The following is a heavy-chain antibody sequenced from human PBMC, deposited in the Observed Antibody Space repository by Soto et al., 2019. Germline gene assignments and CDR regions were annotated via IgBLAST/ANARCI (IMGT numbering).Heavy chain of an antibody. Sequence: QVQLVQSGAEVKKPGASVKVSCKASGYTFTSDGISWVRQAPGQGLEWMGWISAYNGNTNYAQKLQCRVTMTTDTYTSTAYMALRSLRSDDTAVYYCARDREWELLDYWGQGTLVTVSS. CDR3: ARDREWELLDY. V-gene: IGHV1-18*01. CDR2: ISAYNGNT. D-gene: IGHD1-26*01. CDR1: GYTFTSDG. J-gene: IGHJ4*02.